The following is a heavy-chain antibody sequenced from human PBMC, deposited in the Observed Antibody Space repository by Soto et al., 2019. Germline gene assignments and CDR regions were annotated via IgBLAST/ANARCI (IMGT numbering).Heavy chain of an antibody. D-gene: IGHD6-19*01. CDR3: ASWPGWTRLYYHGMDV. Sequence: SVKVSCKVSGGAFTNYSLNWVRHSPGQGLEWLGGIIPLHNTSNYSLKFVGRLSVTADISSSTVYMHLSGLTSGDTATYYCASWPGWTRLYYHGMDVWRQGNTVTVAS. CDR1: GGAFTNYS. J-gene: IGHJ6*02. CDR2: IIPLHNTS. V-gene: IGHV1-69*08.